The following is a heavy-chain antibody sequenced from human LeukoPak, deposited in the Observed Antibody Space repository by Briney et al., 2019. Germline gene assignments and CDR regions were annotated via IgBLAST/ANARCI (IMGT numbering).Heavy chain of an antibody. CDR2: VHYSLSS. CDR3: ACYKIVERNFDF. J-gene: IGHJ4*02. CDR1: GATINGYY. Sequence: SETLSLTCTVSGATINGYYWSWIRQPPGKGLEWIGNVHYSLSSNYSPSLESRVTISMDTSQRQFSLKLTSVTAADTAVYYCACYKIVERNFDFWGQGMLVTVSS. D-gene: IGHD5-24*01. V-gene: IGHV4-59*01.